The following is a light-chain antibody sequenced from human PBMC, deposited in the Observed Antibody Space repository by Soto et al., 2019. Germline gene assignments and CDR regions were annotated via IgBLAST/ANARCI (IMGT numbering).Light chain of an antibody. CDR3: QQYGNSPKT. CDR2: GAS. Sequence: EIVLTQSPGTLSLSPGERATLSCRASQSVSSSYLAWYQQKPGQAPRPLIFGASSRATGIPDRFSGSGSGTAFTLTITSLAREDFAVYYCQQYGNSPKTFGQGTKVDIK. CDR1: QSVSSSY. V-gene: IGKV3-20*01. J-gene: IGKJ1*01.